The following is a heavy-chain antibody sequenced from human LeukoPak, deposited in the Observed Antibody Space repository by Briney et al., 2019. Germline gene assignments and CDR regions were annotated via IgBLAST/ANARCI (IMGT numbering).Heavy chain of an antibody. Sequence: SETLSLTCTVSGGSVSSYYWSWIRQPAGKGLEWIGRIYTSGSTNYNPSLKSRVTMSVDTSKNQFSLKLSPVTAADTAVYYCARDAWVSSRDLDFWYFDYWGQGTLVTVSS. V-gene: IGHV4-4*07. D-gene: IGHD3-3*01. J-gene: IGHJ4*02. CDR2: IYTSGST. CDR1: GGSVSSYY. CDR3: ARDAWVSSRDLDFWYFDY.